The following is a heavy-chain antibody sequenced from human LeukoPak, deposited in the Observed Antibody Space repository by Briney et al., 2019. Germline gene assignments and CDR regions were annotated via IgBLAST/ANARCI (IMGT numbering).Heavy chain of an antibody. V-gene: IGHV3-21*01. Sequence: GGSLRLSCAAPGFTFSSYSMNWARQAPGKGLEWGSSISSSSSYIYYADSVKGRSTISRDNAKNSLYLQMNSLRAEDTAVYYCAREGVVVPAAPLDYWGQGTLVTVSS. D-gene: IGHD2-2*01. CDR1: GFTFSSYS. J-gene: IGHJ4*02. CDR3: AREGVVVPAAPLDY. CDR2: ISSSSSYI.